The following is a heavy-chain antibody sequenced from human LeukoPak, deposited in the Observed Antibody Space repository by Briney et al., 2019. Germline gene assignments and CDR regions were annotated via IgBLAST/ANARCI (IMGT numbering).Heavy chain of an antibody. Sequence: GESLQISCQTSGYPFTKFWVAWVRQVPGRGLEWMGIIFPGDSDTRYHPSCRGRVSISADRSTNTAYLGWSRLEASDSAIYYCARRPALLGGGLDVWGQGTLVSVSS. CDR1: GYPFTKFW. J-gene: IGHJ5*02. V-gene: IGHV5-51*01. CDR2: IFPGDSDT. CDR3: ARRPALLGGGLDV. D-gene: IGHD3-16*01.